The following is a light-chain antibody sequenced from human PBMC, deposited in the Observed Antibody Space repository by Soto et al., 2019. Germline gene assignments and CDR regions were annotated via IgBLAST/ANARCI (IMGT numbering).Light chain of an antibody. CDR3: QQYYSYPWT. Sequence: AIRMTQSPSSFSASTGDRVTITCRASQGISSYLAWYQQKPGKAPKLLIYAASTLQSGVPSRFSGSGSGTDFTLTFGCLQSEDFATYYCQQYYSYPWTFGQGTKVEIK. CDR1: QGISSY. V-gene: IGKV1-8*01. J-gene: IGKJ1*01. CDR2: AAS.